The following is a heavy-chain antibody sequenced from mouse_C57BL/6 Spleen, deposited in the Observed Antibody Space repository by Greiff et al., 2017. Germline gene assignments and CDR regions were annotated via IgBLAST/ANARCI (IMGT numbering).Heavy chain of an antibody. J-gene: IGHJ1*03. V-gene: IGHV1-15*01. CDR3: TRNPDRGSYHWYFDV. CDR2: IDPETGGT. CDR1: GYTFTDYE. Sequence: QVQLQQSGAELVRPGASVTLSCKASGYTFTDYEMHWVKQTPVHGLEWIGAIDPETGGTAYNQKFKGKAILTADKSSSTAYMELRSLTSEDSAVYYCTRNPDRGSYHWYFDVWGTGTTVTVSS. D-gene: IGHD1-1*02.